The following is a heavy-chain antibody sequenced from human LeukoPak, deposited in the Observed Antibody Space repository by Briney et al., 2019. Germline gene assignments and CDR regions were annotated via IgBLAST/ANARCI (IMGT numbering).Heavy chain of an antibody. Sequence: GASVKVSCKASGYTFTSYYMHWVRQAPGQGLEWMGWINPNSGGTNYAQKFQGWVTMTRDTSISTAYMELSRLRSDDTAVYYCARSGPGYSTQYYYYYGMDVWGQGTTVTVSS. V-gene: IGHV1-2*04. CDR1: GYTFTSYY. CDR2: INPNSGGT. D-gene: IGHD6-13*01. J-gene: IGHJ6*02. CDR3: ARSGPGYSTQYYYYYGMDV.